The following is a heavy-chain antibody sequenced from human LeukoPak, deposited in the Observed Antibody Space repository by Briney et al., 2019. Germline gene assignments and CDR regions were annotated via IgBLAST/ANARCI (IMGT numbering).Heavy chain of an antibody. CDR2: INTDGSNT. D-gene: IGHD5-18*01. J-gene: IGHJ4*02. Sequence: GGSLRLSCAASGFTFSNYWMHWVRQVPGKGLVWVSLINTDGSNTYYADSEKGRFTISRDNAKNTLYLQMNSLRAEDTAVYYCARNNNYGSFKFWGQGTLVTVSS. CDR3: ARNNNYGSFKF. V-gene: IGHV3-74*01. CDR1: GFTFSNYW.